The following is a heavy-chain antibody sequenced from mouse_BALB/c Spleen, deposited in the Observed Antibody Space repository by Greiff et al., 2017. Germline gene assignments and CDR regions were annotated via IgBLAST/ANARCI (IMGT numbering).Heavy chain of an antibody. Sequence: EVQLQQSGTVLARPGASVKMSCKASGYTFTSYWMHWVKQRPGQGLEWIGAIYPGNSDTSYNQKFKGKAKLTAVTSTSTAYMELSSLTNEDSAVYYCTREGDGYYGYAMDYWGQGTSVTVSS. CDR3: TREGDGYYGYAMDY. J-gene: IGHJ4*01. V-gene: IGHV1-5*01. CDR1: GYTFTSYW. D-gene: IGHD2-3*01. CDR2: IYPGNSDT.